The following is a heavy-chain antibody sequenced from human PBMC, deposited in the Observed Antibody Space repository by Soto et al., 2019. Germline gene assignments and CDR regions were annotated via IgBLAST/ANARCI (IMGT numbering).Heavy chain of an antibody. CDR1: GGAISSGGYS. CDR3: ARDRLEYYYDSSGHSYAFDI. CDR2: IYHSGST. D-gene: IGHD3-22*01. V-gene: IGHV4-30-2*01. J-gene: IGHJ3*02. Sequence: PSETLSLTCAVSGGAISSGGYSWSWIRQPPGKGLEWIGYIYHSGSTYYNPSLKSRVTISVDRSKNQFSLKLSSVTAADTAVYYCARDRLEYYYDSSGHSYAFDIWGQGIMVTLSS.